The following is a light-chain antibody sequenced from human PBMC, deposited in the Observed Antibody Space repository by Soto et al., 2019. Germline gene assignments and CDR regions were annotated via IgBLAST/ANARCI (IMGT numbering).Light chain of an antibody. J-gene: IGKJ2*01. V-gene: IGKV3-20*01. CDR3: QQYHNWPFT. CDR2: GAS. Sequence: EIVLTQSPGTPSLSPGERATLSCRASQSVSSSYLAWYQQKPGQAPRLLIYGASSRATGIPDRFSGSGSGTDFTLTISRLEPEDFAVYYCQQYHNWPFTFGQGTKVDIK. CDR1: QSVSSSY.